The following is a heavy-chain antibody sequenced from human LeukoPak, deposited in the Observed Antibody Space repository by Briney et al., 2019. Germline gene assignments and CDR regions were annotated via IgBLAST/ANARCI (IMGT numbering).Heavy chain of an antibody. Sequence: PGGSLRLSCAASGFTFSSYAMSWVRQAPGKGLERVSAISGSGGSTYYADSVKGRFTISRDNSKNTLYLQMNSLRAEDTAVYYCAKDPRRWELGDYWGQGTLVTVSS. V-gene: IGHV3-23*01. D-gene: IGHD1-26*01. J-gene: IGHJ4*02. CDR3: AKDPRRWELGDY. CDR2: ISGSGGST. CDR1: GFTFSSYA.